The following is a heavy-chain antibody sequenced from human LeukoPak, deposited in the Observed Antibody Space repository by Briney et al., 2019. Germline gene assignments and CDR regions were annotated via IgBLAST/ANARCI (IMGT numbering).Heavy chain of an antibody. CDR2: ISSSGGST. V-gene: IGHV3-23*01. Sequence: VGSLRHSRAASGFTFSSYAMSWVRQAPGKGLEWVSVISSSGGSTYYADSVKGRFTISRDNSKNTLYLQMNSLRAEDTAVYYCATRTNTNPLYYFDHWAQETLVTVSS. J-gene: IGHJ4*02. CDR3: ATRTNTNPLYYFDH. CDR1: GFTFSSYA. D-gene: IGHD2-8*01.